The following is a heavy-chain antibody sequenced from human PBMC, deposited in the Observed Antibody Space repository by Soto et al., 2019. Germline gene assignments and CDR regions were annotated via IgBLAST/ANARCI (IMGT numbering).Heavy chain of an antibody. CDR1: GFTFCAFA. Sequence: SLRLSSVASGFTFCAFAIHGVRQAAGQGLEWVAGINWNSDKVDYADSVKGRFTISRDNAKNSLYLQMNSLRPEDTALYYCAKDLTLSDYYYFGLDVWGQGTTLTV. J-gene: IGHJ6*02. D-gene: IGHD7-27*01. CDR3: AKDLTLSDYYYFGLDV. CDR2: INWNSDKV. V-gene: IGHV3-9*01.